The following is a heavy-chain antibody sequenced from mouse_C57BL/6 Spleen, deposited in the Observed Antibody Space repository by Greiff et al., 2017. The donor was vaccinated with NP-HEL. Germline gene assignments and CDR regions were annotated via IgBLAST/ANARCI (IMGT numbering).Heavy chain of an antibody. V-gene: IGHV5-17*01. CDR1: GFTFSDYG. J-gene: IGHJ4*01. Sequence: EVMLVESGGGLVKPGGSLKLSCAASGFTFSDYGMHWVRQAPEKGLEWVAYISSGSSTIYYADTVKGRFTISRDNAKNTLFLQMTSLRSEDTAMYYCANTGTGYAMDYWGQGTSVTVSS. CDR3: ANTGTGYAMDY. CDR2: ISSGSSTI. D-gene: IGHD4-1*01.